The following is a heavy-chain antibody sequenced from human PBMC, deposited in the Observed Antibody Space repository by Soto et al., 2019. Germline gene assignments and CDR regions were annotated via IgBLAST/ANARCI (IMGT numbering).Heavy chain of an antibody. J-gene: IGHJ5*02. V-gene: IGHV1-3*01. CDR2: INPDNGNT. Sequence: ASVKVSCKASGYTVTRYTMNWVRQAPGQRLEWMGWINPDNGNTKSSQKFQDRVIITRDTSASTAYMDLSSLRSEDTAVYYCARGIATGQLDPWSQGTLVTVSS. CDR3: ARGIATGQLDP. D-gene: IGHD2-15*01. CDR1: GYTVTRYT.